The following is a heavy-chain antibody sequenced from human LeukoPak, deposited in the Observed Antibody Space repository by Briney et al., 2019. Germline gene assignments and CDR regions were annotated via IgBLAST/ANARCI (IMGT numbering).Heavy chain of an antibody. Sequence: ASVKVSCNASGYTFTSYDINWGRQATGQGLGWMGGMNPNSGNTGYAQKFQGRGTMTRNTSISTAYMELSSLRSEDTAVYYCARSRLGYCSGGSCSRATRDNWFDPWGQGTLVTVSS. V-gene: IGHV1-8*01. CDR2: MNPNSGNT. CDR3: ARSRLGYCSGGSCSRATRDNWFDP. J-gene: IGHJ5*02. CDR1: GYTFTSYD. D-gene: IGHD2-15*01.